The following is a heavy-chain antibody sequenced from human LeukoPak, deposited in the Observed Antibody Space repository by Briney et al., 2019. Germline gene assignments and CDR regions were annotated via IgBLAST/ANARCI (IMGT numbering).Heavy chain of an antibody. J-gene: IGHJ4*02. D-gene: IGHD6-19*01. CDR1: GFTFSSYA. Sequence: GGSLRLSCAASGFTFSSYAMHWARQAPGKGLEWVAVISYDGSNKYYADSVKGRFTISRDNSKNTLYLQMNSLRAEDTAVYYCARGIVPGYSSGWYLGYWGQGTLVTVSS. V-gene: IGHV3-30-3*01. CDR2: ISYDGSNK. CDR3: ARGIVPGYSSGWYLGY.